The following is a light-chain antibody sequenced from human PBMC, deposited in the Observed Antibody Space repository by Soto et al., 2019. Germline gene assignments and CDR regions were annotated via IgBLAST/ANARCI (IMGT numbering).Light chain of an antibody. CDR3: QQYTHRATMYT. J-gene: IGKJ2*01. Sequence: EIVLTQSPATLSVSPGQGATLSCRASQSVNNNLAWYQQKPGQAPRLLIYGVSTRAGGIPPRFSGSGSGTEFTLTISSLQSEDLAVYYCQQYTHRATMYTSGQGTKLEIK. CDR1: QSVNNN. CDR2: GVS. V-gene: IGKV3-15*01.